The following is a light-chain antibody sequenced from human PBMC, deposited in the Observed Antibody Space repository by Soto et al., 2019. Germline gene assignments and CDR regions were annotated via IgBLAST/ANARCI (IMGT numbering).Light chain of an antibody. J-gene: IGLJ1*01. Sequence: QSALTQPRSVSGSPGQSVTISCTGTSSDIGGYNYVSWYQQHPGKAPKLMIYDVIKRPSGVPDRFSGSKSGNTASLTIYGLQAEDDADYYCCSYAGSYNHVFGNRTKVTV. V-gene: IGLV2-11*01. CDR3: CSYAGSYNHV. CDR2: DVI. CDR1: SSDIGGYNY.